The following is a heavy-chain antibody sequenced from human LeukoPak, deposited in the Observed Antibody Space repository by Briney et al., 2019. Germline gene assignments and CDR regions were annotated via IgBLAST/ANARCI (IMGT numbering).Heavy chain of an antibody. V-gene: IGHV3-72*01. Sequence: GGSLRLSCAASGFTFSDHYMDWVRQAPGKGLEWAGRTRNKANSYTTEYAASVKGRFTISRDDSKNSLYLQMNSLKTEDTAVYYCASVFGSSFGYWGQGTLVTVSS. CDR3: ASVFGSSFGY. CDR1: GFTFSDHY. J-gene: IGHJ4*02. D-gene: IGHD6-6*01. CDR2: TRNKANSYTT.